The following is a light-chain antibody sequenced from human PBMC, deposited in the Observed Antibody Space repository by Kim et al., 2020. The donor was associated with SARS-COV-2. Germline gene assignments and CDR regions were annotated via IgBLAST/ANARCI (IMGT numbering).Light chain of an antibody. J-gene: IGLJ2*01. Sequence: SYELTQPPSVSVAPGETARITCGGINIGGKSVHWYQQKAGQAPVLALYYDSDRPSGIPERFSGSNSGDTATLTISWVEAGDEADYYCQVWDSSNDHVLFGGGTKLTVL. CDR1: NIGGKS. CDR3: QVWDSSNDHVL. V-gene: IGLV3-21*04. CDR2: YDS.